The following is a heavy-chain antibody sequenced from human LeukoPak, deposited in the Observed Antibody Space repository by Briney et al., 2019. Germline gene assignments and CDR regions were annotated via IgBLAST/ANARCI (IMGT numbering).Heavy chain of an antibody. V-gene: IGHV3-23*01. J-gene: IGHJ4*02. D-gene: IGHD7-27*01. CDR2: ISGSGGST. CDR1: GFTFSSYA. CDR3: AKDSNWGSDHYFDY. Sequence: GGSLSLSCAASGFTFSSYAMSWVRQAPGKGLEWVSAISGSGGSTYYADSVKGRFTISRDNSKNTLYLQMNSLRAEDTAVYYCAKDSNWGSDHYFDYWGQGTLVTVSS.